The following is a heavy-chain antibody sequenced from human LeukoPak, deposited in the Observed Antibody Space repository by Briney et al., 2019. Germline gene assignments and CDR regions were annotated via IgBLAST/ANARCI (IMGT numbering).Heavy chain of an antibody. J-gene: IGHJ2*01. Sequence: PSETLSLTCTVSGGSISGHYWNWIRQSPEKGLEWIGYIYDSGTANYNPSLKSRVAISIDPSKNQFSLSLNSLTAADTAIYFCARKNFYPYWYFDVWGRGTLVTVSS. V-gene: IGHV4-59*08. CDR2: IYDSGTA. CDR1: GGSISGHY. D-gene: IGHD3-3*01. CDR3: ARKNFYPYWYFDV.